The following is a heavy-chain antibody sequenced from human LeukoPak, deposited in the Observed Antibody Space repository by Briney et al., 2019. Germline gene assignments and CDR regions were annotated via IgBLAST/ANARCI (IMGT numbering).Heavy chain of an antibody. Sequence: PSETLSLTCTVSGGSISSSSYYWGWIRQPPGKGLEWTGSIYYSGSTYYNLSLKSRVTISVDTSKNQFSLKLSSVTAADTAVYYCARVGQFDPWGQGTLVTVSS. J-gene: IGHJ5*02. V-gene: IGHV4-39*07. CDR2: IYYSGST. CDR1: GGSISSSSYY. CDR3: ARVGQFDP.